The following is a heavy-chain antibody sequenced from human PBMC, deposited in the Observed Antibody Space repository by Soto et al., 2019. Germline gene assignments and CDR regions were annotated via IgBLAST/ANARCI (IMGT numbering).Heavy chain of an antibody. D-gene: IGHD3-3*01. V-gene: IGHV3-48*01. J-gene: IGHJ4*02. Sequence: EVHLVESGGRLVQPGGSLRLSCAASGSRFSDYSMNWVRQAPGRGLEWVSYISGSSFTIHYAISVEGRFVISRDNAKNSLYLVMNSLRAEYTAVYYCAGDYNDFWSGQFDYGGEGALVTVAS. CDR3: AGDYNDFWSGQFDY. CDR2: ISGSSFTI. CDR1: GSRFSDYS.